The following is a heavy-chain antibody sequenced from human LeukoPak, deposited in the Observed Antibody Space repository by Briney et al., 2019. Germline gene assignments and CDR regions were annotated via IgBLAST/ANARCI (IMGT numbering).Heavy chain of an antibody. CDR2: ISSNGGST. CDR1: GFTFSSYA. J-gene: IGHJ4*02. CDR3: ATRVTTNDY. Sequence: GGSLRLSCAASGFTFSSYAMHWVRQAPGKGLEYVSAISSNGGSTYYANSVKGRFTISRDNSKNTLYLQMGSLRAEDMAVYYCATRVTTNDYWGQGTLVTVSS. D-gene: IGHD1-14*01. V-gene: IGHV3-64*01.